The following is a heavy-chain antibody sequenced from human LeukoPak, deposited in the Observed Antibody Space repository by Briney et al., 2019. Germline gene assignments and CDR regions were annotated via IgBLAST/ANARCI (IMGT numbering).Heavy chain of an antibody. D-gene: IGHD6-13*01. CDR1: GGSFSGYY. Sequence: NPSETLSLTCAVYGGSFSGYYWSWIRQPPGKGLEWIGEINHSGSTNYNPSLKSRVTISVDTSKNQFSLKLSSVTAADTAVYYCARSSTIAAAGTGLDYWGQGTLVTVSS. CDR3: ARSSTIAAAGTGLDY. V-gene: IGHV4-34*01. CDR2: INHSGST. J-gene: IGHJ4*02.